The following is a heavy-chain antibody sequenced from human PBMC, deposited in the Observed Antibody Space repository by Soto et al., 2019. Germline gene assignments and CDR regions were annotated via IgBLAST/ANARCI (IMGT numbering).Heavy chain of an antibody. Sequence: QITLKESGPMLVKPTQTLTLTCTFSGFSLSSSGVGVGWIRQPPGKALAWIAPIYWDDDKRYSPFLKSRLTITKDTSKIQVVLTMTNMDPVDTATYSCAHSTRRDNCRGGDCYYFDSWGQGTPVTVSS. CDR2: IYWDDDK. V-gene: IGHV2-5*02. J-gene: IGHJ4*02. D-gene: IGHD2-21*02. CDR1: GFSLSSSGVG. CDR3: AHSTRRDNCRGGDCYYFDS.